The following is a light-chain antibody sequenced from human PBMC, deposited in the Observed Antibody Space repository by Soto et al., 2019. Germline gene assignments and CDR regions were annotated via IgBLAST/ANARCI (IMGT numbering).Light chain of an antibody. CDR2: DSS. V-gene: IGKV3-11*01. J-gene: IGKJ3*01. Sequence: EIVLTQSPDTLSLFPGEIATLCCRASQNVGNYLAWSQENHGQAPRLLISDSSNRATGIPARFSGSGSGTDFTLTISGXESDDFALYFCQQRADWPITFGPGTKVDTK. CDR1: QNVGNY. CDR3: QQRADWPIT.